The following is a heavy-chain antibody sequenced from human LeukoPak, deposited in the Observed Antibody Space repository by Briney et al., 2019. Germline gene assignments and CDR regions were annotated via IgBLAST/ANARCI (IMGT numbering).Heavy chain of an antibody. CDR1: GFTFSSYS. CDR3: AKGRRAIVGATTGFDY. J-gene: IGHJ4*02. V-gene: IGHV3-23*01. Sequence: GGSLRLSCAASGFTFSSYSMNWVRQAPGKGLEWVSAISGSGGSTYYADSVKGRFTISRDNSKNTLYLQMNSLRAEDTAVYYCAKGRRAIVGATTGFDYWGQGTLVTVSS. CDR2: ISGSGGST. D-gene: IGHD1-26*01.